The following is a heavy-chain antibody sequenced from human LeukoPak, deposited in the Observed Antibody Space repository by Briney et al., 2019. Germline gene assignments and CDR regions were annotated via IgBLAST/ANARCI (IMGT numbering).Heavy chain of an antibody. J-gene: IGHJ4*02. D-gene: IGHD6-13*01. Sequence: GALSLSCAASGFTFSSYAMHWGRRAPGRGVEGGAVISYDGSNKYYADSVKGRFTISRDNSKNTLYLQMNSLRAEDTAVYYCASSPEDSRSWYHFDYWGQGTLVTVSS. CDR3: ASSPEDSRSWYHFDY. V-gene: IGHV3-30*04. CDR1: GFTFSSYA. CDR2: ISYDGSNK.